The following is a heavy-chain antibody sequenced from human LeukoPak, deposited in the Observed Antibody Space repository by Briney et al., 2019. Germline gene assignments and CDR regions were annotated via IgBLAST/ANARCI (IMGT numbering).Heavy chain of an antibody. J-gene: IGHJ3*02. CDR1: GGTFSSYA. V-gene: IGHV1-69*13. CDR2: IIPIFGTA. D-gene: IGHD3-3*01. CDR3: ARERRGLTIFGVVIIPDSAFDI. Sequence: SVKVSCKASGGTFSSYAISWVRQAPGQGLEWMGGIIPIFGTANYAQKFQGRVTITADESTSTAYMELSSLRSEDTAVYYCARERRGLTIFGVVIIPDSAFDIWGQGTMVTVSS.